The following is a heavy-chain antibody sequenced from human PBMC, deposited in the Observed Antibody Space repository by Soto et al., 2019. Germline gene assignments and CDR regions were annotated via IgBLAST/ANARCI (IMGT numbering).Heavy chain of an antibody. Sequence: NPSATLALTCTVSGGSVSSGSYYWSWIRQPPGKGLEWIGYIYYSGSTNYNPSLKSRVTISVDTSKNQFSLKLSSVTAADTAVYYCARARIRYYYYYYGMDVWGQGTTVTVS. CDR2: IYYSGST. CDR1: GGSVSSGSYY. J-gene: IGHJ6*02. CDR3: ARARIRYYYYYYGMDV. V-gene: IGHV4-61*01.